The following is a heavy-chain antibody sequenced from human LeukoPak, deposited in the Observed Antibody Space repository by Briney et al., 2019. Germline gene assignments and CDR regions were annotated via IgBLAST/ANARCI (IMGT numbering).Heavy chain of an antibody. CDR1: EFTFSDYY. Sequence: GGSRRLSCAASEFTFSDYYMSWIRQAPGKGLECISYISSSGTYTNYADSVKGRFSISRDNAKNSLYLQMNSLRAEDTAVYFCARSRGRSGIPYFFDYWGQGALVTVSS. CDR2: ISSSGTYT. V-gene: IGHV3-11*06. J-gene: IGHJ4*02. CDR3: ARSRGRSGIPYFFDY. D-gene: IGHD2-15*01.